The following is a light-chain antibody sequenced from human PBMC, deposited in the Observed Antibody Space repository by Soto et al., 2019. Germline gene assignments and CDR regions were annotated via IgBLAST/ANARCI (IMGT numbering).Light chain of an antibody. CDR3: TFYTSRPSLFV. CDR1: SSDFGSYNR. CDR2: EDS. J-gene: IGLJ1*01. Sequence: QSVLTQPPSVSGPPGQSVTISCTGTSSDFGSYNRVSWYRQPPGTAPKLLIYEDSHRPSGVPDRFSGSKSGNTASLTISGLQAEDEADYFCTFYTSRPSLFVFGSGTKVTVL. V-gene: IGLV2-18*01.